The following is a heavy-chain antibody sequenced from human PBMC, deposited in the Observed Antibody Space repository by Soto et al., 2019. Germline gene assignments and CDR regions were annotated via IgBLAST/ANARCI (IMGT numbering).Heavy chain of an antibody. V-gene: IGHV4-4*07. Sequence: SETLSLTCTVSGGSISSYYWSWFRQPAGKGLEWIGRMYTTGSTNYNPSLKSRVSMSLDTSKNQFSLKLSSVTAADTAVYYCARDLHYYASGSSLSLLDYRGQGTLVTVSS. J-gene: IGHJ4*02. CDR1: GGSISSYY. D-gene: IGHD3-10*01. CDR3: ARDLHYYASGSSLSLLDY. CDR2: MYTTGST.